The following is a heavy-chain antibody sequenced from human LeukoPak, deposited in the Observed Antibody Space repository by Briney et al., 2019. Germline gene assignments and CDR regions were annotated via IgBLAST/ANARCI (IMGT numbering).Heavy chain of an antibody. Sequence: PGGSLRLSCAASGFTFSSYAMSWVRQAPGKGLEWVSAIRGSGGSTYYADSVKGRFTISRDNSKNTLYLQMNSLRAEDTAVYYCAKVPNYDLWTGYSLYFDYWGQGTLVTVSS. CDR1: GFTFSSYA. J-gene: IGHJ4*02. D-gene: IGHD3-3*01. CDR2: IRGSGGST. CDR3: AKVPNYDLWTGYSLYFDY. V-gene: IGHV3-23*01.